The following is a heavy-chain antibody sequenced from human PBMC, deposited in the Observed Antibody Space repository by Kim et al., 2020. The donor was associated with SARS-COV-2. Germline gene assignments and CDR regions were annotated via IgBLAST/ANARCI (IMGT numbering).Heavy chain of an antibody. CDR2: IYHSGST. Sequence: SETLSLTCAVSGGSISSSNWWSWVRQPPGKGLEWIGEIYHSGSTNYNPSLKSRVTISVDKSKNQFSLKLSSVTAADTAVYYCARAKYSSSSQGDYWGQGTLVTVSS. CDR3: ARAKYSSSSQGDY. J-gene: IGHJ4*02. V-gene: IGHV4-4*02. D-gene: IGHD6-6*01. CDR1: GGSISSSNW.